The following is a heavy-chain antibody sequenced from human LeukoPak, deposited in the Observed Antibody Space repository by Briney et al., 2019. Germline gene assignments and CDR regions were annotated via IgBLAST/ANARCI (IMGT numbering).Heavy chain of an antibody. CDR1: GGSFSSYY. Sequence: SETLSLTCAVYGGSFSSYYWSWIRQPPGKGLEWIGYIYYSGSTNYNPSLKSRVTISVDTSKNQFSLKLSSVTAADTAVYYCARVSGSGRWYYYYYYMDVWGKGTTVTISS. CDR3: ARVSGSGRWYYYYYYMDV. J-gene: IGHJ6*03. V-gene: IGHV4-59*01. CDR2: IYYSGST. D-gene: IGHD3-10*01.